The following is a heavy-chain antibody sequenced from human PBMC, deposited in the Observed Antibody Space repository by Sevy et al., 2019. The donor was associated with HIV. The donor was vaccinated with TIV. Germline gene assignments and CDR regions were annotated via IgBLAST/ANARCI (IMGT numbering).Heavy chain of an antibody. J-gene: IGHJ6*02. CDR1: GGSISSSSYY. D-gene: IGHD3-10*02. CDR3: ARPMSERTYAMDV. Sequence: SETLSLTCTVSGGSISSSSYYWAWVRQPPGKGLEWVGNIYYTGTTSYNSSLKSRVTISVDRSQNLFSLQLTSVTAADKALYFCARPMSERTYAMDVWGQGITVTVSS. CDR2: IYYTGTT. V-gene: IGHV4-39*01.